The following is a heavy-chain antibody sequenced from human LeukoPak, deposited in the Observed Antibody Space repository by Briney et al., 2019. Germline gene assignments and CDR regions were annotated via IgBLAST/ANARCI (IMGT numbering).Heavy chain of an antibody. V-gene: IGHV1-2*06. CDR2: INPNSGGT. Sequence: ASVKVSCKASGYTFTGYYMHWVRQAPGQGLEWMGRINPNSGGTNYAQKFQGRVTMTRDTSTSTAYMELSRLRSDDTAVYYCARGVSSTSSLGWFDPWGQGTLVTVSS. CDR3: ARGVSSTSSLGWFDP. D-gene: IGHD2-2*01. J-gene: IGHJ5*02. CDR1: GYTFTGYY.